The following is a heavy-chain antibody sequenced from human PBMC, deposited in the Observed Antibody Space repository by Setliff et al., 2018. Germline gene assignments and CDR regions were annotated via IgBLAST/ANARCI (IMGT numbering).Heavy chain of an antibody. Sequence: PGGSLRLSCAASGFTFSSFEMNWVRQAPGKGLEWVSYISSSGSTIYYADSVRGRFTISRDNSKKTLYLQMNSLRAEDTAVYYCVKDVVGYSSTWPKRDYFDYWGQGTLVTVSS. D-gene: IGHD6-13*01. CDR2: ISSSGSTI. J-gene: IGHJ4*02. CDR3: VKDVVGYSSTWPKRDYFDY. CDR1: GFTFSSFE. V-gene: IGHV3-48*03.